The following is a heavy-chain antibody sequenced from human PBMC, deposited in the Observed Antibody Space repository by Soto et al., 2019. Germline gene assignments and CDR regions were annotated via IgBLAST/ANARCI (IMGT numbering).Heavy chain of an antibody. Sequence: QVQLVQSGAEVKKPGSSVKVSCKASGGTFSSYAISWVRQAPGQGLEWMGGIIPIFGTANYAQKFQGRVTITADEFTSTAYMELRSLRTEDTAVYYWSSPQQRRYYDSSCSKLTPLAFDIWGQGTMVTVSS. D-gene: IGHD3-22*01. J-gene: IGHJ3*02. CDR2: IIPIFGTA. CDR1: GGTFSSYA. CDR3: SSPQQRRYYDSSCSKLTPLAFDI. V-gene: IGHV1-69*01.